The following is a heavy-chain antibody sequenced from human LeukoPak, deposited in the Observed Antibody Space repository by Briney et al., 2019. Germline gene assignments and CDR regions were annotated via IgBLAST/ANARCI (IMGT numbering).Heavy chain of an antibody. CDR3: ARVGYSGYDNRGSFDY. CDR2: IYYSGST. J-gene: IGHJ4*02. D-gene: IGHD5-12*01. CDR1: GGSISSSSYY. V-gene: IGHV4-39*07. Sequence: SETLSLTCTVSGGSISSSSYYWGWIRQPPGKGLEWIGSIYYSGSTYYNPSLKSRVTISVDTSKNQFSLRLSSVTAADTAVYYCARVGYSGYDNRGSFDYWGQGTLVTVSS.